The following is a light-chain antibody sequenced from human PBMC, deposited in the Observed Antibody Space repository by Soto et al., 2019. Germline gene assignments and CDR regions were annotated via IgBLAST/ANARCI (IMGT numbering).Light chain of an antibody. J-gene: IGLJ2*01. V-gene: IGLV1-51*01. CDR1: SSNIGEND. Sequence: QSVLTQPPSVSAAPGQKVTISCSGSSSNIGENDVSWYQQFPGTAPKLRIYGNNKRPSGIPDRFSGSRSGTSATLGITGLQTGDEADYYCGTWDTSLSGGVFGGGTKLTVL. CDR3: GTWDTSLSGGV. CDR2: GNN.